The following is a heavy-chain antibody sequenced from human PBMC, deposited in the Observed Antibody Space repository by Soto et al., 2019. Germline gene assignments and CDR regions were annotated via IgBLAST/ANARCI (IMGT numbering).Heavy chain of an antibody. J-gene: IGHJ4*02. CDR1: GFTFSSYA. CDR2: ISGSGDST. D-gene: IGHD1-26*01. V-gene: IGHV3-23*01. CDR3: ARRGSGSYYDY. Sequence: EVQLLESGGGLVQPGGSLRLSCAASGFTFSSYAMRWVRQAPVKGLEWVSAISGSGDSTYYADSVKGRFTISRDNSENTLYLQMNSLGAEDTAVYYCARRGSGSYYDYWGQGTLVTVSS.